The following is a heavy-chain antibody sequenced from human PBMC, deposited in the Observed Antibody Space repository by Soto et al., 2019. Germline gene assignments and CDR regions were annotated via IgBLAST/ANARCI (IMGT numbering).Heavy chain of an antibody. Sequence: GGPLRLSCAASGFTFSSYAMHWVRQAPGKGLEWVAVISYDGSNKYYADSVKGRFTISRDNSKNTLYLQMNSLRAEDTAVYYCARDCYSSSWYSFQHWGQGTLVTVSS. CDR2: ISYDGSNK. CDR1: GFTFSSYA. CDR3: ARDCYSSSWYSFQH. J-gene: IGHJ1*01. D-gene: IGHD6-13*01. V-gene: IGHV3-30-3*01.